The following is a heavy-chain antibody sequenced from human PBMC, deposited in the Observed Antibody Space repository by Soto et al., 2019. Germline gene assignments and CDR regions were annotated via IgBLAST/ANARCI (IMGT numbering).Heavy chain of an antibody. D-gene: IGHD2-2*01. J-gene: IGHJ5*02. V-gene: IGHV3-23*01. CDR3: AKDPCSSTSCYRPWFDP. Sequence: GGSLRLSCAASGFTFSSYAMSWVRQAPGKGLEWVSAISGSGGSTYYADSVKGRFTISRDNSKNTLYPQMNSLRAEDTAVYYCAKDPCSSTSCYRPWFDPWGQGTLVTVSS. CDR2: ISGSGGST. CDR1: GFTFSSYA.